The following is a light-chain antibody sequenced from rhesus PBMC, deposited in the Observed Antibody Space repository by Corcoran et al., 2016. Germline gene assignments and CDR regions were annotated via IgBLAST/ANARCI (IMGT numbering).Light chain of an antibody. CDR2: KAS. CDR1: ENVKNY. CDR3: QHGLGTPFT. Sequence: DIQMTQSPSSLSASVGDRVTITCRASENVKNYLNWYQQKPGKAPTLLIYKASTLQSGVPSRFSGSGSGTDYTFTISSLQPEDVATYCCQHGLGTPFTFGPGTKLDIK. J-gene: IGKJ3*01. V-gene: IGKV1-74*01.